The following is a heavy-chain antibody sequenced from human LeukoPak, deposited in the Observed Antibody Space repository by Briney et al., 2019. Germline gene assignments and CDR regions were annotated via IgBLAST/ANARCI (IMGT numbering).Heavy chain of an antibody. CDR1: GFTFSSYE. Sequence: PGGSLRLSCAASGFTFSSYEMNWVRQAPGKGLEWVSNISSIGRTYSYGDSVKGRLTISRDNAKNSLYLQMNSLRAEDTAVYYCAELGITMIGGVWGKGTTVTMSS. J-gene: IGHJ6*04. CDR3: AELGITMIGGV. D-gene: IGHD3-10*02. CDR2: ISSIGRTY. V-gene: IGHV3-48*03.